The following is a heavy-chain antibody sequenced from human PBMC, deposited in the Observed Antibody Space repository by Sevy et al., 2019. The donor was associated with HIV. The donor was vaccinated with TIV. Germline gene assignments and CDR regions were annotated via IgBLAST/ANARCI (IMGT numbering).Heavy chain of an antibody. J-gene: IGHJ4*02. CDR1: GFTVSSNY. V-gene: IGHV3-53*01. CDR3: ARGIAAHNYVDY. Sequence: GGSLRLSCAASGFTVSSNYMSWVRQAPGKGLEWVSGIYSGGSTYYADSVKGRFTISRDNSKNTLYLQMNSLRAEDTAVYDGARGIAAHNYVDYWGQGTLVTVSS. CDR2: IYSGGST. D-gene: IGHD6-6*01.